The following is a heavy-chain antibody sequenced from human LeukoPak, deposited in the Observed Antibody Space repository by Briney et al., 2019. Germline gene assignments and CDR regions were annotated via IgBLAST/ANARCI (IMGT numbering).Heavy chain of an antibody. D-gene: IGHD6-6*01. CDR3: ARRYSSSSSDY. CDR1: GFTFSNYT. V-gene: IGHV3-30-3*01. Sequence: GGSLRLSCAASGFTFSNYTMHWFRQAPGKGLEWVAVISSDGSTKFYADSVKGRFTISRDNSKNTLYVQMNSLRPDDTAIYYCARRYSSSSSDYWGQGTLVTVSS. CDR2: ISSDGSTK. J-gene: IGHJ4*02.